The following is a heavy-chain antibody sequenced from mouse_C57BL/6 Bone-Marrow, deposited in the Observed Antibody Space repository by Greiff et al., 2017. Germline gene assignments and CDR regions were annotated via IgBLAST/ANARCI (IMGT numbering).Heavy chain of an antibody. CDR3: ARWNHHTLFAY. CDR2: IHPNSGST. Sequence: QVQLKQPGAELVKPGASVKLSCKASGYTFTSYWMHWVKQRPGQGLEWIGMIHPNSGSTNYNEKFKSKATLTVDKSSSTAYMQLSSLTSEDSAVYYCARWNHHTLFAYWGQGTLVTVSA. V-gene: IGHV1-64*01. J-gene: IGHJ3*01. CDR1: GYTFTSYW.